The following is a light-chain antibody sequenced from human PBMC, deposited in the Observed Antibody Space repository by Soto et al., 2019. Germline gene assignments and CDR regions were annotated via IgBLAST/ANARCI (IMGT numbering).Light chain of an antibody. CDR1: QSISSW. Sequence: DIQMTQSPSTLSASVGDRVTITCRASQSISSWLDWYQQKPGKAPKLLIYDASSLESGVPSRFSGSGSGTEVTLTISSLQPDDFATYYCQQYNSYPYTFGQGTKLEIK. CDR3: QQYNSYPYT. V-gene: IGKV1-5*01. CDR2: DAS. J-gene: IGKJ2*01.